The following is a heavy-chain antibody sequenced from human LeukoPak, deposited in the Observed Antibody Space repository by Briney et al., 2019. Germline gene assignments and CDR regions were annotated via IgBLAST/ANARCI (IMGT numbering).Heavy chain of an antibody. J-gene: IGHJ4*02. Sequence: SETLSLTCAVYGGSFSGYYWSWIRQPPGKGLEWIGEINHSGSTNYNPSLKSRVTISVDTSKNQFSLKLSSVTAADTAVYYCARGGVRRGYSGYDYDYWGQGTLVTVSS. CDR2: INHSGST. CDR3: ARGGVRRGYSGYDYDY. D-gene: IGHD5-12*01. CDR1: GGSFSGYY. V-gene: IGHV4-34*01.